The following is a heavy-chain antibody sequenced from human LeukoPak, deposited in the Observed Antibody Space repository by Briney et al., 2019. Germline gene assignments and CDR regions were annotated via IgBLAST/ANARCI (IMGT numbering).Heavy chain of an antibody. CDR2: ISSSGSTI. Sequence: GSLRLSCAASGFPFSDFYMSWIRRAPGKGVEWVSYISSSGSTIYYADSVKGRFTISRDNAKNSLYLQMNNLRAEDTAVYYCARDRWGKYYFDYWGQGTLVTVSS. CDR3: ARDRWGKYYFDY. CDR1: GFPFSDFY. V-gene: IGHV3-11*01. J-gene: IGHJ4*02. D-gene: IGHD7-27*01.